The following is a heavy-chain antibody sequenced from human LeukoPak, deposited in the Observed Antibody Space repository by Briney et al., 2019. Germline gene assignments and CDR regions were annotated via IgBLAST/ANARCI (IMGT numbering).Heavy chain of an antibody. V-gene: IGHV4-34*01. D-gene: IGHD3-9*01. CDR3: ARKEDGILTGYYRWVGGSRSGWFDP. J-gene: IGHJ5*02. CDR1: GGSFSGYY. CDR2: INHSGST. Sequence: SETLSLTCAVYGGSFSGYYWSWIRQPPGKGLEWIGEINHSGSTNYNPCLKSRVTISVDTSKNQFSLKLSSVTAADTAVYYCARKEDGILTGYYRWVGGSRSGWFDPWGQGTLVTVSS.